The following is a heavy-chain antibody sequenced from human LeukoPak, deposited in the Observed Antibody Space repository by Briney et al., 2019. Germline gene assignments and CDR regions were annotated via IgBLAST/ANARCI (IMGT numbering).Heavy chain of an antibody. Sequence: GGSLRLSCAASGFTFSSYAMSWVRQAPGKGLKWVSTINDNGDGTYYADSVKGRFTISRDNSYNTVSLQMNSLRDEDTGVYYCARDLKRRVYYDSSGSDDAFDIWGQGTMVTVSS. J-gene: IGHJ3*02. CDR2: INDNGDGT. D-gene: IGHD3-22*01. CDR1: GFTFSSYA. V-gene: IGHV3-23*01. CDR3: ARDLKRRVYYDSSGSDDAFDI.